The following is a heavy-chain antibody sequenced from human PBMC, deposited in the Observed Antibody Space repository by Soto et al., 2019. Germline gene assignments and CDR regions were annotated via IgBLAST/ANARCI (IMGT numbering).Heavy chain of an antibody. D-gene: IGHD3-9*01. CDR3: ARDYDILTGPNKYNWFDP. J-gene: IGHJ5*02. CDR1: GGGNLRDYR. Sequence: ASVKVSCKASGGGNLRDYRTTWVRRAPGQGLEWMGGIIPKLGSANYAQNFQGRVTMTRDTSTSTVYMELSSLRSEDTAVYYCARDYDILTGPNKYNWFDPWGQGTLVTVSS. CDR2: IIPKLGSA. V-gene: IGHV1-69*10.